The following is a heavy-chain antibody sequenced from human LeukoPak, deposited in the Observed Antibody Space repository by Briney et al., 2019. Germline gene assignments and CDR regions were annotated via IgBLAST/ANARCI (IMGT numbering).Heavy chain of an antibody. J-gene: IGHJ1*01. D-gene: IGHD5-18*01. CDR3: ASAHARWIQLWSYAEYFQH. Sequence: PGGSLRLSCAASGFTFSSYAMHWVRQAPGKGLEYVSAISSNGGSTYYANSVKGRFTISRDNSKNTLYLQMSSLRAEDTAVYYCASAHARWIQLWSYAEYFQHWGQGTLVTVSS. CDR1: GFTFSSYA. V-gene: IGHV3-64*01. CDR2: ISSNGGST.